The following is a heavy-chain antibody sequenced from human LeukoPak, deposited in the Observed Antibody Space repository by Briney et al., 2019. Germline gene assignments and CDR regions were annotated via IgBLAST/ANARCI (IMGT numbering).Heavy chain of an antibody. Sequence: SETLSLTCTVSGGSISSSSYYWGWIRQPPGKGLEWIGSIYYSGSTYYNPSLKSRVTISVDTSKNQFSLKLSSVTAADTAVYYCARSKGLGGNYFDYWGQGTLVTVSS. CDR2: IYYSGST. V-gene: IGHV4-39*01. J-gene: IGHJ4*02. CDR3: ARSKGLGGNYFDY. D-gene: IGHD3-16*01. CDR1: GGSISSSSYY.